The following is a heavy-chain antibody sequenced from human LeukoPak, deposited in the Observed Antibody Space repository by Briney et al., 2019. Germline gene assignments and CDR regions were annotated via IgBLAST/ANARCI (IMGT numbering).Heavy chain of an antibody. CDR1: GYSFTGYF. CDR3: ARSGSTGYSLDY. V-gene: IGHV1-2*02. D-gene: IGHD3-22*01. Sequence: ASVKVSCKASGYSFTGYFIHWVRQAPGQGLKWMGCIDPNSGDTKYAQKFQGRVSMPRDTSTRTAYMELSRLRSDDRAVYFCARSGSTGYSLDYWGQGTLVTVSS. J-gene: IGHJ4*02. CDR2: IDPNSGDT.